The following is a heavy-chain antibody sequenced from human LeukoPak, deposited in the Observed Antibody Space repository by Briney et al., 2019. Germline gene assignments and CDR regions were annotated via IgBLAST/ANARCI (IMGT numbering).Heavy chain of an antibody. D-gene: IGHD3-10*01. Sequence: PGGSLRLSCAASGFNVSYDYMSWFRQAPGKGLEWVGFIRSKAYGGTTEYAASVKGRFTISRDDSKSIAYLQMNSLKTEDTAVYYCTRLLWFGERAHDYWGQGTLVTVSS. CDR1: GFNVSYDY. V-gene: IGHV3-49*03. CDR2: IRSKAYGGTT. J-gene: IGHJ4*02. CDR3: TRLLWFGERAHDY.